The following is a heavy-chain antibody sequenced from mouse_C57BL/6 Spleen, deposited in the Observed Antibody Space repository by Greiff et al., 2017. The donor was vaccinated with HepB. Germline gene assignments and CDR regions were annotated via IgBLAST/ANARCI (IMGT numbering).Heavy chain of an antibody. CDR2: INPNNGGT. J-gene: IGHJ1*03. V-gene: IGHV1-18*01. D-gene: IGHD4-1*01. CDR3: ARPGTYWYFDV. Sequence: VQLQQSGPELVKPGASVKIPCKATGYTFTDYNMDWVKQSHGKSLEWIGDINPNNGGTIYNQKFKGKATLTVDKSSSTAYMELRRLTSEDTAVYYCARPGTYWYFDVWGTGTTVTVSS. CDR1: GYTFTDYN.